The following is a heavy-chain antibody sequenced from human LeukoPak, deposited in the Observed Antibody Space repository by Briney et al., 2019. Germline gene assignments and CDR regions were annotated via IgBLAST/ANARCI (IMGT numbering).Heavy chain of an antibody. D-gene: IGHD3-22*01. V-gene: IGHV3-23*01. CDR3: AKPYALYYDSSGYYFDY. Sequence: GGSLRLSCAASGFTFSSYAMSWVRQAPGKGLEWVSAISGSGGSTYYADSVTGRFTISRDNSKNTLYLQMNSLRAEDTAVYYCAKPYALYYDSSGYYFDYWGQGTLVTVSS. CDR2: ISGSGGST. J-gene: IGHJ4*02. CDR1: GFTFSSYA.